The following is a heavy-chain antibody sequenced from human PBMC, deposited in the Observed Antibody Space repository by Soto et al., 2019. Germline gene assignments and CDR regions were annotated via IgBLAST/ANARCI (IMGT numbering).Heavy chain of an antibody. D-gene: IGHD1-26*01. CDR1: GFTFSSYA. CDR2: ISGGGGST. V-gene: IGHV3-23*01. Sequence: LRLSCAASGFTFSSYAMSWVRQAPVKVLEWVSAISGGGGSTYYADSVRGRVTISRDNSKNTLYLQMNSLRAEDTALYYCAKVSLGATTITDYYYYGLDVWGQGTTVTVSS. CDR3: AKVSLGATTITDYYYYGLDV. J-gene: IGHJ6*02.